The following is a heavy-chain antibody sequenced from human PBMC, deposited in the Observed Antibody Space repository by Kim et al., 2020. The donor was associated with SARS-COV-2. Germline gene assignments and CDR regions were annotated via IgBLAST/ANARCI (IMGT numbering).Heavy chain of an antibody. V-gene: IGHV3-7*01. Sequence: GGSLRLSCAASGFTFSIYWMNWVRQAPGKGLEWVSNIKPDGTDKRYADSVKGRFTISRDNTKNSLYLQMDSLRADDSAIYYCARDRGGGEYSWGYWGPGT. CDR1: GFTFSIYW. J-gene: IGHJ4*01. CDR2: IKPDGTDK. D-gene: IGHD3-10*01. CDR3: ARDRGGGEYSWGY.